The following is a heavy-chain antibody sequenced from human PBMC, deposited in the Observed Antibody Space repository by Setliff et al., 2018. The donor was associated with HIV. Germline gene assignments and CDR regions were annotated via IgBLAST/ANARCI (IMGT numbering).Heavy chain of an antibody. V-gene: IGHV1-3*01. CDR3: ARPDSRWYARGRDPLYGLDV. J-gene: IGHJ6*02. D-gene: IGHD6-13*01. CDR1: GYTFTNYA. Sequence: ASVKVSCKASGYTFTNYAMQWARQAPGQGLEWMGWINAGNGSTKYSQKFQGRVTITRDTFASIAYMELSSLRSEDTAVYYCARPDSRWYARGRDPLYGLDVWGQGTTVTVS. CDR2: INAGNGST.